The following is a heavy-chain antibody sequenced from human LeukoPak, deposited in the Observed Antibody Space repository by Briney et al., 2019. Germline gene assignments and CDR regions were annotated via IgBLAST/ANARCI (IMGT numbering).Heavy chain of an antibody. D-gene: IGHD3-10*01. Sequence: PGGSLRLSCAASGFTFSSYWMSWVRQAPGKGLEWVANIKQDGSGKYYVDSVKGRFTISRDNAKNSLYLQMNSLRAEDTAVYYCAREYGSGSYRSIRYYYYYYMDVWGKGTTVTVSS. CDR2: IKQDGSGK. J-gene: IGHJ6*03. CDR1: GFTFSSYW. V-gene: IGHV3-7*01. CDR3: AREYGSGSYRSIRYYYYYYMDV.